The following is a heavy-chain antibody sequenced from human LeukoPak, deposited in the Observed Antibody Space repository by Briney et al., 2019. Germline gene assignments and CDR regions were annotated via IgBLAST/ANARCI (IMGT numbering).Heavy chain of an antibody. CDR2: IYPGDSDT. V-gene: IGHV5-51*01. Sequence: GESLKISRKGSGYSFTSYWIGWVRQMPGKGLEWMGIIYPGDSDTRYSPSFQGQVTISADKSISTAYLQWSSLKASDTAMYYCARRAIAAVNGMDVWGQGTTVTVSS. D-gene: IGHD6-13*01. J-gene: IGHJ6*02. CDR1: GYSFTSYW. CDR3: ARRAIAAVNGMDV.